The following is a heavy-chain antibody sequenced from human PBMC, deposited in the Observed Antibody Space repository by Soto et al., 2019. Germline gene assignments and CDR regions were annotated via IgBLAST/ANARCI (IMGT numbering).Heavy chain of an antibody. D-gene: IGHD3-3*01. CDR3: AKSRYYDYLDNWFAP. V-gene: IGHV3-23*01. J-gene: IGHJ5*02. CDR1: GFTFSSYA. Sequence: EVQLLESGGGLVQPGGSLRLSCAASGFTFSSYAMSWVRHAPGKGLEWVSAVSGSGGSTYYADSVQGRFTISRDTSKTTLYLQMNRPRAEATAVYYSAKSRYYDYLDNWFAPWVQGTLVTVSS. CDR2: VSGSGGST.